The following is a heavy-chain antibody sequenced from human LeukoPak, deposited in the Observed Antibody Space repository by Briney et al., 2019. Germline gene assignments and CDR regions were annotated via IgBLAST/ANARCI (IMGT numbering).Heavy chain of an antibody. CDR2: INHSGST. CDR1: GGSFSGYY. Sequence: PSETLSLTCAVYGGSFSGYYWSWIRQPPGKGLEWIGEINHSGSTNYNPSLKSRVTISVDTSKNQFSLKLSSVTAADTAVYYCARHGRLVVWRLRFFDYWGQGTLVTVSS. CDR3: ARHGRLVVWRLRFFDY. V-gene: IGHV4-34*01. J-gene: IGHJ4*02. D-gene: IGHD2-8*02.